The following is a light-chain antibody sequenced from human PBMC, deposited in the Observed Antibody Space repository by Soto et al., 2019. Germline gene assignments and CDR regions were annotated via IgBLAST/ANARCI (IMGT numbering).Light chain of an antibody. CDR2: EGT. V-gene: IGLV2-23*01. CDR1: SSDVGSYNL. J-gene: IGLJ1*01. Sequence: QSVLTQPASVSGSPGQSITIPCTGTSSDVGSYNLVSWFQQLPGKVPKLIIYEGTKRPSGDSDRFSGSKSGYTASLTISGLQAEDAADYYCFSYAGNSVYVFGTGTKVTVL. CDR3: FSYAGNSVYV.